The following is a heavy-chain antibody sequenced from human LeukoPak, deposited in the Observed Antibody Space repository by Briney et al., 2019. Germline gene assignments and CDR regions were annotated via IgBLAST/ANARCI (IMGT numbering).Heavy chain of an antibody. V-gene: IGHV4-59*08. CDR2: IYYSGST. CDR1: GGSISSYY. Sequence: PSETLSLTCTVSGGSISSYYWSWIRQPPGKGLEWIGYIYYSGSTNYNPSLKSRVTISVDTSKNQFSLKLSSVTAADTAVYYCARHPKITMIVVVPSRFYAFDIWGQGTMVTVSS. J-gene: IGHJ3*02. D-gene: IGHD3-22*01. CDR3: ARHPKITMIVVVPSRFYAFDI.